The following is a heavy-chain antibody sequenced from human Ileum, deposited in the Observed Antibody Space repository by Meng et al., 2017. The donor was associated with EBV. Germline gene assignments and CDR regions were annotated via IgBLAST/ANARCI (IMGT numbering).Heavy chain of an antibody. J-gene: IGHJ4*02. Sequence: QVQLVHSGAEVKKPGSSAKVSCKASGGTFSSYTISWVRQAPGQGLEWMGRIIPILGIANYAQKCQGRVTITADKSTSTAYMELSSLRSEDTAVYYCARDEGGWLTAPDYWGQGTLVTVSS. D-gene: IGHD5-24*01. CDR2: IIPILGIA. CDR3: ARDEGGWLTAPDY. CDR1: GGTFSSYT. V-gene: IGHV1-69*04.